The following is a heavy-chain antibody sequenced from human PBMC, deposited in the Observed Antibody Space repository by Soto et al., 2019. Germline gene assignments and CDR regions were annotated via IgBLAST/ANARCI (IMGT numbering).Heavy chain of an antibody. CDR2: IIPIFGTA. J-gene: IGHJ4*02. Sequence: QVQLVQSGAEVKKPGSSVKVSCKASGGTFSSYAISWERQAPGQGLEWMGGIIPIFGTANYAQKFQGRVTITADESTSTAYMELSSLRSEDTAVYYCARDSITMVRGVMSYYFDYWGQGTLVTVSS. CDR1: GGTFSSYA. D-gene: IGHD3-10*01. V-gene: IGHV1-69*01. CDR3: ARDSITMVRGVMSYYFDY.